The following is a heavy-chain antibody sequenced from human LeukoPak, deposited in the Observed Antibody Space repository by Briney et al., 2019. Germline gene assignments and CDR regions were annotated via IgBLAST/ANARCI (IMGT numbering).Heavy chain of an antibody. Sequence: GGSLRLSCSASGFIFSNNDMSWVRQAPGKGLEWVSGISGSGDSTNYGDSVKGRFTISRDNSKNRLYLQMNSLRVEDTAVYYCARRGTYFGGFDYWGQGTLVTVPS. CDR2: ISGSGDST. V-gene: IGHV3-23*01. D-gene: IGHD1-26*01. J-gene: IGHJ4*02. CDR3: ARRGTYFGGFDY. CDR1: GFIFSNND.